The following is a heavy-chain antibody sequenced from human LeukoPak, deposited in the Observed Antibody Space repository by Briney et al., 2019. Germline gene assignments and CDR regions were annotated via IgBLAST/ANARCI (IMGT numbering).Heavy chain of an antibody. CDR1: GYSLTSYW. CDR2: IYPGDSDT. J-gene: IGHJ4*02. V-gene: IGHV5-51*01. CDR3: ASSWGTTGGYFDY. D-gene: IGHD3-16*01. Sequence: GESLKISCKGSGYSLTSYWIGWVRQMPGEGLEWMGIIYPGDSDTRYSPSFQGQVTISADKSISTAYLQWSSLKASDTAMYYCASSWGTTGGYFDYWGQGTLVTVSS.